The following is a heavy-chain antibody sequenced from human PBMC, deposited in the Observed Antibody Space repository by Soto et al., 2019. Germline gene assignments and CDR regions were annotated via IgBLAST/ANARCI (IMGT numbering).Heavy chain of an antibody. J-gene: IGHJ6*02. Sequence: GGSLRLSCAASGFTFGTYAMSWVCQAPGKGLEWVSSISGSDGTTYYADSVKGRFSISRDKSKNTLYLEMNSLRAEDTAICYCAKLDFWISYYGLDVWGQGTTVTVSS. CDR3: AKLDFWISYYGLDV. V-gene: IGHV3-23*01. CDR1: GFTFGTYA. D-gene: IGHD3-3*01. CDR2: ISGSDGTT.